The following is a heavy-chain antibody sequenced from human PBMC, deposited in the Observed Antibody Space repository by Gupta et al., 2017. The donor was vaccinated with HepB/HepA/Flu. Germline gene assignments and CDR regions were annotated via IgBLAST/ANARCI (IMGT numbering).Heavy chain of an antibody. CDR2: IIPIFGTA. V-gene: IGHV1-69*01. CDR1: GGTFSSYA. J-gene: IGHJ4*02. Sequence: QVQLVQSGAEVKKPGSSVKVSCKASGGTFSSYAISWVRQAPGQGLEWMGGIIPIFGTANYEQKFQGRVTITADESTSTAYMELSSLRSEDTAVYYCAREAIVVVPAASYFDYWGQGTLVTVSS. D-gene: IGHD2-2*01. CDR3: AREAIVVVPAASYFDY.